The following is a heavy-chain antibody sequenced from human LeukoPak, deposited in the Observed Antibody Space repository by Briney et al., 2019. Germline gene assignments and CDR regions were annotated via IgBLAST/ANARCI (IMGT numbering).Heavy chain of an antibody. D-gene: IGHD6-13*01. J-gene: IGHJ4*02. Sequence: KPSETLSLTCTVSGGSISSSSYYWGWIRQPPGKGLEWIGSIYYSGSTYYNPSLKSRVTISVDTSKNQFSLKLSSVTAADTAVYYCARSRWYSSSWSFDYWGQGTLVTVSS. CDR1: GGSISSSSYY. V-gene: IGHV4-39*01. CDR3: ARSRWYSSSWSFDY. CDR2: IYYSGST.